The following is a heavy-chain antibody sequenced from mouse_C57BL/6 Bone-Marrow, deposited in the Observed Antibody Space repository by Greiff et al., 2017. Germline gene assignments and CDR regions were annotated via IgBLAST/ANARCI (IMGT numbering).Heavy chain of an antibody. Sequence: EVQLVESGPGLVKPSQSLSLTCSVTGYSITSGYYWNWIRQFPGNKLEWMGYISYDGSNNYNPSLKNRISITRDTSKNQFFLKLNSVTTEDTATYYCARRGSRRGAYWGQGTLVTVSA. J-gene: IGHJ3*01. D-gene: IGHD1-1*01. CDR3: ARRGSRRGAY. CDR2: ISYDGSN. V-gene: IGHV3-6*01. CDR1: GYSITSGYY.